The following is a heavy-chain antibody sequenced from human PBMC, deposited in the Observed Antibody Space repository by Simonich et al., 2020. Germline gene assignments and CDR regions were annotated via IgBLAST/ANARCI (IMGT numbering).Heavy chain of an antibody. CDR2: ISSSSSYI. V-gene: IGHV3-21*01. CDR1: GFTFSSYS. Sequence: GGGLVKPGGSLRLSCAASGFTFSSYSMNWGRQAPGKGLEGVSSISSSSSYIYYADSVKGRFTISRDNAKNSLYLQMNSLRAEDTAVYYCARDTSYYGSGSYYFDYWGQGTLVTVSS. J-gene: IGHJ4*02. CDR3: ARDTSYYGSGSYYFDY. D-gene: IGHD3-10*01.